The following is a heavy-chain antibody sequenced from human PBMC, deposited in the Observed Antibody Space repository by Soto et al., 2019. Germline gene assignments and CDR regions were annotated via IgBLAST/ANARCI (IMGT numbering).Heavy chain of an antibody. Sequence: GASVKVSCKASGYTFTSYYMHWVRQAPGQGLGWMGIINPSGGSTSYAQKFEGRVTMTRDTSTSTVYMELSSLRSEDTAVYYCARFPVAGPYYYYGMDVWGQGTTVTVSS. CDR2: INPSGGST. D-gene: IGHD6-19*01. CDR1: GYTFTSYY. V-gene: IGHV1-46*01. J-gene: IGHJ6*02. CDR3: ARFPVAGPYYYYGMDV.